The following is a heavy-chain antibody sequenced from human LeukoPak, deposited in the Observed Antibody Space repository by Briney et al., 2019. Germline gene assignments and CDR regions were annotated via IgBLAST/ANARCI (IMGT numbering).Heavy chain of an antibody. V-gene: IGHV1-69*05. D-gene: IGHD4-11*01. CDR2: INPVFHTP. CDR1: GGSFISYA. CDR3: ARGRTTGELDF. J-gene: IGHJ4*02. Sequence: SVKVSCKASGGSFISYAITWVRQAPRQGLEWMGGINPVFHTPISAQRLQDRVTFSTDESTSTAYMELSSLRSEDTAVYYCARGRTTGELDFWGQGTLVTVSS.